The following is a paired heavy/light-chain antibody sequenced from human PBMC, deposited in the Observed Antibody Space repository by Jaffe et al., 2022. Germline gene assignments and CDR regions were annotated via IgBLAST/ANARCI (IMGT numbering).Light chain of an antibody. CDR2: GAS. V-gene: IGKV3-20*01. Sequence: EIVLTQSPGTLSLSPGERATLSCRASQSVSSSYLAWYQQKPGQAPRLLIYGASSRATGIPDRFSGSGSGTDFTLTISRLEPEDFAVYYCQQYDSSLFTFGPGTKVDIK. J-gene: IGKJ3*01. CDR1: QSVSSSY. CDR3: QQYDSSLFT.
Heavy chain of an antibody. CDR3: ARGRSDYAPHYSYYYMDV. J-gene: IGHJ6*03. CDR2: ISSSGSTI. CDR1: GLTFSSYE. V-gene: IGHV3-48*03. D-gene: IGHD4-17*01. Sequence: EVQLVESGGGLVQPGGSLRLSCAASGLTFSSYEMNWVRQAPGKGPEWVSYISSSGSTIYYADSVKGRCTISRDNAKNSLYLQLNSLRAEDTAVYYCARGRSDYAPHYSYYYMDVWGKGTTVTVSS.